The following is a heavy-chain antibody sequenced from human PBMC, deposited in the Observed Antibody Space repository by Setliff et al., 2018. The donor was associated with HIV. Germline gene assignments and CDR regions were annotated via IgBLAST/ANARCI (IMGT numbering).Heavy chain of an antibody. CDR1: GGTFRSHE. J-gene: IGHJ5*02. V-gene: IGHV1-69*13. Sequence: SVKVSCKASGGTFRSHEISWVRQAPGQGLEWMGGIVPILNTGNYAPKFQGRVTITADESTSTAHMELRNLRSDDTAVYYCARDSGMAVVGTWRRLDPWGQGTLVTVSS. D-gene: IGHD6-19*01. CDR2: IVPILNTG. CDR3: ARDSGMAVVGTWRRLDP.